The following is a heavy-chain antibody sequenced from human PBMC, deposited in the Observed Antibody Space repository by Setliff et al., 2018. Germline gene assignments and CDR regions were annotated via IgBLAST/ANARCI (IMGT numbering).Heavy chain of an antibody. Sequence: GGSLRLSCAASGFTFSSYAMSWVRQAPGKGLEWVGRIKSNVDFGTTDYAAPVKGRFTISRDDSKSTLYLQMSSLKTEDTAVYYCWTIHDYVWGTNRETFDYWGQGTLVTVSS. D-gene: IGHD3-16*01. CDR2: IKSNVDFGTT. J-gene: IGHJ4*02. V-gene: IGHV3-15*01. CDR1: GFTFSSYA. CDR3: WTIHDYVWGTNRETFDY.